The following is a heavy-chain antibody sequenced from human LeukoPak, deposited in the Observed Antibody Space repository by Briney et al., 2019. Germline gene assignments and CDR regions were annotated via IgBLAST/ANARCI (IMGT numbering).Heavy chain of an antibody. D-gene: IGHD3-10*01. CDR1: GGSISSSSYY. J-gene: IGHJ4*01. Sequence: PSETLSLTCTVSGGSISSSSYYWGWIRQPPGKGLEWIGSIYYRGSTYYNPSLKSRVTISVDTSKNQLSLKLSSVTAADTAVYYCARHYYGSENYYFDYWGHGTLVTVSS. CDR3: ARHYYGSENYYFDY. CDR2: IYYRGST. V-gene: IGHV4-39*07.